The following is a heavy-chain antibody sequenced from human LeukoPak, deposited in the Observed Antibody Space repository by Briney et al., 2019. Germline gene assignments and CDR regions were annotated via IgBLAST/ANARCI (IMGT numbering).Heavy chain of an antibody. CDR1: GGSISSYY. CDR3: ARAVYYYDSSGYPYWYFDL. J-gene: IGHJ2*01. CDR2: IYYSGST. D-gene: IGHD3-22*01. Sequence: SETLSLTCTVSGGSISSYYWSWLRQPPGKGLEWIGYIYYSGSTNYNPSLKSRVTISVDTSKNQFSLKLSSVTAADTAVYYCARAVYYYDSSGYPYWYFDLWGRGTLVTVSS. V-gene: IGHV4-59*01.